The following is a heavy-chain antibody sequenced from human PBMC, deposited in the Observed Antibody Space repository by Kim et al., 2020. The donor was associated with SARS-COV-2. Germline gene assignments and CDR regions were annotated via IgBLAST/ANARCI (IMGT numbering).Heavy chain of an antibody. Sequence: GGSLRLSCAASGFTFSSYGMHWVRQAPGKGLEWVAVISYDGSNKYYADSVKGRFTISRDNSKNTLYLQMNSLRAEDTAVYYCASPSFSSSPFDYWGQGTL. D-gene: IGHD6-13*01. CDR2: ISYDGSNK. CDR3: ASPSFSSSPFDY. J-gene: IGHJ4*02. CDR1: GFTFSSYG. V-gene: IGHV3-30*03.